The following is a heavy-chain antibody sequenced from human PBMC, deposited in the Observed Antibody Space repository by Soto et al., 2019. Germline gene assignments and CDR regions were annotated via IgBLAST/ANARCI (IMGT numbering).Heavy chain of an antibody. J-gene: IGHJ4*02. Sequence: SETLSLTCAVYGGSFSGYYWSWIRQLPGKGLEWIGEINHSGSTNYNPSLKSRVTISVDTSKNQFSLKLSSVTAADTAVYYCARYTTYSSSWYDYWGQGTLVTVSS. CDR2: INHSGST. CDR3: ARYTTYSSSWYDY. CDR1: GGSFSGYY. D-gene: IGHD6-13*01. V-gene: IGHV4-34*01.